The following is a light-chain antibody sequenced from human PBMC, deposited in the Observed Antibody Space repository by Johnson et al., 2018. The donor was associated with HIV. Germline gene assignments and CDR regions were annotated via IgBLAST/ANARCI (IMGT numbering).Light chain of an antibody. CDR1: SSNIGNNN. Sequence: QSVLTQPPSVSAAPGQKVTISCSGSSSNIGNNNVSCYQQVPGAAPKLLIYENNKRPSGIPDRFSGSKSGPSATLGITGLQTGDEADYYCGTWDSSLTSYVFGAGTKVTVL. CDR3: GTWDSSLTSYV. V-gene: IGLV1-51*02. J-gene: IGLJ1*01. CDR2: ENN.